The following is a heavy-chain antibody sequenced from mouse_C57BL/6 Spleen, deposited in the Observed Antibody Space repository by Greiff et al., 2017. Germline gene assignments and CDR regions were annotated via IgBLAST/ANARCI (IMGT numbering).Heavy chain of an antibody. V-gene: IGHV1-55*01. CDR3: ARSEGLLRGYFDY. D-gene: IGHD2-3*01. CDR1: GYTFTSYW. Sequence: VQVVESGAELVKPGASVKMSCKASGYTFTSYWITWVKQRPGQGLEWIGDIYPGSGSTNYNEKFKSKATLTVDTSSSTAYMQLSSLTSEDSAVYYCARSEGLLRGYFDYWGQGTTLTVSS. CDR2: IYPGSGST. J-gene: IGHJ2*01.